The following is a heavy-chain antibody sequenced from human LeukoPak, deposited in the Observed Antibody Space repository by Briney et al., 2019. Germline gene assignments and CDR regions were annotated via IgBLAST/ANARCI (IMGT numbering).Heavy chain of an antibody. V-gene: IGHV4-39*07. Sequence: SETLSLTCTVSGGSISSNSYYWGWIRQPPGKGLEWIGSIYYSGSTYYNPSLDIRVTISVDTSKNQFSLNLRSVTAADTAVYYCAREILYDSTGYYLWGQGTLVTVSS. CDR2: IYYSGST. CDR3: AREILYDSTGYYL. D-gene: IGHD3-22*01. J-gene: IGHJ4*02. CDR1: GGSISSNSYY.